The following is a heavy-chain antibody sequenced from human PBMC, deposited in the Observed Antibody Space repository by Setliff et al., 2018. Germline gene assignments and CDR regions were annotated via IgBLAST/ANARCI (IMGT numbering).Heavy chain of an antibody. V-gene: IGHV1-3*01. CDR2: FNAGNGNT. CDR1: GYTFTNYA. D-gene: IGHD2-2*01. J-gene: IGHJ4*02. Sequence: GASVKVSCKASGYTFTNYAMHWVRQAPGQRLEWMGWFNAGNGNTKYSQKFQGRVTITRDTFASTAYMELSSLRSEDTDVYYCARDISAAVPAAILYYWGQGTLVTVSS. CDR3: ARDISAAVPAAILYY.